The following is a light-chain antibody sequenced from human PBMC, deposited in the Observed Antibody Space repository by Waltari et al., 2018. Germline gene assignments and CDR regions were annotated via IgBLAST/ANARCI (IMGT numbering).Light chain of an antibody. CDR2: DVS. Sequence: QSALTQPASVSGSPGQSIPISCTGTSRDGGCYYSFSWYQQHPGKAPKRMIYDVSKRPSGVSNRFSGSKSGNTASLTISGLQAEDEADYYCSSYTSSSNVVLFGGGTKLTVL. CDR1: SRDGGCYYS. V-gene: IGLV2-14*01. J-gene: IGLJ2*01. CDR3: SSYTSSSNVVL.